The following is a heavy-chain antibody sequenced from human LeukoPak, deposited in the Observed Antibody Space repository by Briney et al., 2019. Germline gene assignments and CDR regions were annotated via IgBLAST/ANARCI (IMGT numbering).Heavy chain of an antibody. CDR2: INPNSGGT. D-gene: IGHD1-26*01. J-gene: IGHJ4*02. V-gene: IGHV1-2*02. CDR3: ARGSIVGTTFDYFDY. Sequence: ASVKVSCKASGYTFTGYYMHWVRQAPGQGLEWMGWINPNSGGTNYAQKFQGRVTMTRDTSISTAYMDLSRLRSDDTAVYYCARGSIVGTTFDYFDYWGQGTLVTVSS. CDR1: GYTFTGYY.